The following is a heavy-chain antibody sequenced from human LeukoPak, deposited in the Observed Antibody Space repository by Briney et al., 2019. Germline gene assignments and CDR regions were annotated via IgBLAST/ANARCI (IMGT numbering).Heavy chain of an antibody. CDR3: AREVGERLPAGL. J-gene: IGHJ4*02. Sequence: PSVKVSCKASGGTFSSYTISWVRQAPGQGLEWMGRIIPILGIANYAQKFQGRVTITADKSTSTAYIELSNLRTEETAAEYCAREVGERLPAGLWGQGTLVTVSS. CDR2: IIPILGIA. V-gene: IGHV1-69*04. D-gene: IGHD3-16*01. CDR1: GGTFSSYT.